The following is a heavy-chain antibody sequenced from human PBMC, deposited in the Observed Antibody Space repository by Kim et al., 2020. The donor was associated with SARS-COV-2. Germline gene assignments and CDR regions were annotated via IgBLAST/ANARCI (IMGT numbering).Heavy chain of an antibody. D-gene: IGHD3-10*02. Sequence: NPSLKSRVTISVDTSKNQFSLKVSSVTAADTAVYYCVIFGGHYYYYGMDVWGQGTTVTVSS. CDR3: VIFGGHYYYYGMDV. J-gene: IGHJ6*02. V-gene: IGHV4-39*01.